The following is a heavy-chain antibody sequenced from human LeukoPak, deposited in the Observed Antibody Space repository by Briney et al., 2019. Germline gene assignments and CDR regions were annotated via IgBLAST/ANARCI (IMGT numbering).Heavy chain of an antibody. CDR1: GGSFSGYY. CDR2: INHSGST. Sequence: SETLSLTCAVYGGSFSGYYWSWIRQPPAKGLEGIGEINHSGSTNYNPSLKSRVTISVDTSKNQFSLKLSSVTAAHTAVYYCARTTSLPYYYYYYMDVWGKGTTVTVSS. CDR3: ARTTSLPYYYYYYMDV. V-gene: IGHV4-34*01. J-gene: IGHJ6*03. D-gene: IGHD4-11*01.